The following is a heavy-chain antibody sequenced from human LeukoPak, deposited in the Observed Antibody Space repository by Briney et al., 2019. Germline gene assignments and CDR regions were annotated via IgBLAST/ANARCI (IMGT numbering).Heavy chain of an antibody. CDR2: ISGSGGST. D-gene: IGHD6-13*01. V-gene: IGHV3-23*01. CDR3: AKGRGFYSRGVGAFDI. J-gene: IGHJ3*02. Sequence: GGSLRLSCAASGFTFSSYAMSWVRQAPGKGLEWVSAISGSGGSTYYADSVKGRFTISRDNSKNTLYLQMNSLRAEDTAVYYCAKGRGFYSRGVGAFDIWGQGTMVTVSS. CDR1: GFTFSSYA.